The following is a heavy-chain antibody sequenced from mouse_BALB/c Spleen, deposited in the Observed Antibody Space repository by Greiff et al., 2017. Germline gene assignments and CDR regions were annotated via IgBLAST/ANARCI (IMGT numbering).Heavy chain of an antibody. CDR1: GYTFTSYT. V-gene: IGHV1-4*01. CDR2: INPSSGYT. CDR3: AREDDGSYGY. J-gene: IGHJ2*01. Sequence: QVQLQQSGAELARPGASVKMSCKASGYTFTSYTMHWVKQRPGQGLEWIGYINPSSGYTNYNQKFKDKATLTADKSSSTAYMQLSSLTSEDSAVYYGAREDDGSYGYWGQGTTLTVSS. D-gene: IGHD2-3*01.